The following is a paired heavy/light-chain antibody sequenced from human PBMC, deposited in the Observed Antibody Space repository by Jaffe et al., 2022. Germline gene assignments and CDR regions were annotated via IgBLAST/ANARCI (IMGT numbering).Light chain of an antibody. CDR1: SSDIGAYNY. CDR3: SSYTTSNTWV. CDR2: EVT. V-gene: IGLV2-14*01. J-gene: IGLJ3*02. Sequence: QSALTQPASVSGSPGQSITISCTGTSSDIGAYNYVSWYQQHPGKAPKLMIYEVTNRPSGVSNRFSGSKSGNTASLTISGLQAEDEADYYCSSYTTSNTWVFGGGTRLTVL.
Heavy chain of an antibody. CDR3: ARRCISLSCYLY. D-gene: IGHD2-15*01. CDR1: GYSLTSDYY. J-gene: IGHJ4*02. CDR2: VHHSGTT. Sequence: QVQLQESGPGLVESSETVSLTCAVSGYSLTSDYYWGWIRQSPGKGLEWIGNVHHSGTTYYNPSLKSRVTISLDTPKKQFSLKLSSVTATDTAVYYCARRCISLSCYLYWGQGILVTVSS. V-gene: IGHV4-38-2*01.